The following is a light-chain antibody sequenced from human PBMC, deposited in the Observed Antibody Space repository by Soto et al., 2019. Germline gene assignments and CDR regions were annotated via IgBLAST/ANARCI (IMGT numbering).Light chain of an antibody. CDR3: QQYDKWPRT. CDR2: DAS. Sequence: ETMMTQSPDTLSVSLGERATLSCRASQSLRSSLAWYQQKPGQAPRLPIYDASTRATGIPARFSGSGSGTDFTLTISSLQSEDFAVYYCQQYDKWPRTFGQGTKVDI. J-gene: IGKJ1*01. CDR1: QSLRSS. V-gene: IGKV3-15*01.